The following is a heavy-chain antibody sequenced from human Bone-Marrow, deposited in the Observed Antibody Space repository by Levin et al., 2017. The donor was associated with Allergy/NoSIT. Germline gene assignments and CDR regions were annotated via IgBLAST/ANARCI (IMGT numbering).Heavy chain of an antibody. CDR3: TKEDWWRFDY. CDR2: IYSGGST. Sequence: GGSLRLSCAASGFTVYNNYMSWVRQAPGKGLEWVSFIYSGGSTYYADSVKGRFTISRDNAKNSLYLEMNSLRVEDTAIYYCTKEDWWRFDYWGQGTLVTVSS. CDR1: GFTVYNNY. J-gene: IGHJ4*02. D-gene: IGHD2-8*02. V-gene: IGHV3-53*01.